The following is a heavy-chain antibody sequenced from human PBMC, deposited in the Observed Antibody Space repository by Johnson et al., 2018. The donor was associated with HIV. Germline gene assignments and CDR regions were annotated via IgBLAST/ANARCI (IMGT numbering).Heavy chain of an antibody. J-gene: IGHJ3*02. CDR1: GFTFDDYA. CDR2: IGPAADT. Sequence: MLLVESGGGLVQPGRSLRLSCAASGFTFDDYAMHWVRQAPGKGLEWVSGIGPAADTYYPGSVKGRFTVSRENAKNSLYLQMNSLRAGDTAVFYCARVRGGTGHGAFDIWGQGTMVTVSS. V-gene: IGHV3-13*01. CDR3: ARVRGGTGHGAFDI.